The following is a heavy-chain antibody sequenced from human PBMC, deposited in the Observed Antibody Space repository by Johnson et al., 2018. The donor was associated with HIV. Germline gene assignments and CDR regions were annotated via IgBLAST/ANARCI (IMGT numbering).Heavy chain of an antibody. D-gene: IGHD3-22*01. V-gene: IGHV3-66*02. Sequence: VQLVESGGGVVQPGGSLRLSCAASGFTVSSNYMSWVRQAPGKGLAWVSVIYSGGSTYYADSVTGRFTISRDNSKNPLYLQMKSLRTEDTAMYYCAKGHSSGYPKDAFDIWGRGTIVTVSS. CDR1: GFTVSSNY. CDR2: IYSGGST. CDR3: AKGHSSGYPKDAFDI. J-gene: IGHJ3*02.